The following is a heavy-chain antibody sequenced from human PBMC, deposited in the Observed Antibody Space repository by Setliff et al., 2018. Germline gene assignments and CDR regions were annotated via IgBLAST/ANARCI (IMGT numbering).Heavy chain of an antibody. D-gene: IGHD6-6*01. V-gene: IGHV4-59*01. CDR2: VHYSGST. J-gene: IGHJ6*03. Sequence: PSETLSLTCSVSGGFFTGFYWSWLRQSPGKGPEWIGYVHYSGSTLYTPSLKSRVTISLDTSKNQINLSLSSLTAADTAVYYCARENGFATRPGYYYIDVWGKGTTVTVSS. CDR3: ARENGFATRPGYYYIDV. CDR1: GGFFTGFY.